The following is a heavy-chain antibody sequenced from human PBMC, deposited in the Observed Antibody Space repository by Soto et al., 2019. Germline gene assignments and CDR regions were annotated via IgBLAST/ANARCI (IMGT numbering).Heavy chain of an antibody. CDR2: ISAYNGNT. D-gene: IGHD4-17*01. V-gene: IGHV1-18*01. CDR1: GYTFTSYG. CDR3: GRGTTVATGNY. Sequence: QVQLVQSGAEVKKPGASVKVSCKASGYTFTSYGFNWVRQAPGQGLEWMGWISAYNGNTNYSQKLQGRVTMTTDTSTSTAYMALSRLRSDDTAVYYCGRGTTVATGNYWGQGTLVTVSS. J-gene: IGHJ4*02.